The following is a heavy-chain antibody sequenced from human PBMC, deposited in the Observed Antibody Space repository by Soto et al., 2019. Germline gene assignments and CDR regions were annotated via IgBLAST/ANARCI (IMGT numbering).Heavy chain of an antibody. Sequence: SEILSLTCTVSGGSISGYIWTWIRQTPGKGLQWIGQINHSGSANYNPSLKSRVTISVDTSKNQFSLKLTSVTAADTAVYYCARDKITGLFDYWGQGTLVTVSS. CDR3: ARDKITGLFDY. D-gene: IGHD2-8*02. CDR2: INHSGSA. CDR1: GGSISGYI. V-gene: IGHV4-34*01. J-gene: IGHJ4*02.